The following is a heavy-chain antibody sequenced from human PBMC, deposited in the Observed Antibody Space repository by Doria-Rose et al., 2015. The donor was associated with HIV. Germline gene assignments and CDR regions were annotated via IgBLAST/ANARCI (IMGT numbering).Heavy chain of an antibody. J-gene: IGHJ4*02. CDR1: GASVSSRGYY. CDR2: TYYTGTS. V-gene: IGHV4-31*03. CDR3: ARMGSYRELDY. Sequence: HAHLQESGPGLVKPSATLSLTCSVSGASVSSRGYYWNWIRQVPGKGLESLGYTYYTGTSDYSPSLKSRLNMAVDTSKNQFSLKLSFVTVADTAVYYCARMGSYRELDYWCQGALVSVSA. D-gene: IGHD3-3*01.